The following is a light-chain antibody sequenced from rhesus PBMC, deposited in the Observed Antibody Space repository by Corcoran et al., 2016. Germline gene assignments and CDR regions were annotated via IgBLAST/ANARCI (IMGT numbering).Light chain of an antibody. V-gene: IGKV1-28*03. CDR2: AAI. CDR3: QQYNNYPRT. J-gene: IGKJ1*01. Sequence: DIQMTQSPSSLSASVGDTVTITCRASQGISSYLNWFQQKPGKAPKFLTYAAIPLQSGVPSRYSGRGSGTDFTLTISSLHPEDFATYSCQQYNNYPRTFCQWTKVEIK. CDR1: QGISSY.